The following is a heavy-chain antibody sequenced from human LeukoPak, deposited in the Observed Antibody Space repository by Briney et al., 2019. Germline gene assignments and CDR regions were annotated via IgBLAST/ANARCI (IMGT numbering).Heavy chain of an antibody. CDR3: ARDIPEETTVTINWFDP. D-gene: IGHD4-11*01. CDR1: GFTFSSYS. CDR2: ISSSSTI. V-gene: IGHV3-48*02. Sequence: QAGGSLRLSCAASGFTFSSYSMNWVRQAPGKGLEWVSYISSSSTIYYADSVKGRFTISRDNAKNSLYLQMNSLRDEDTAVYYCARDIPEETTVTINWFDPWGQGTLVTVSS. J-gene: IGHJ5*02.